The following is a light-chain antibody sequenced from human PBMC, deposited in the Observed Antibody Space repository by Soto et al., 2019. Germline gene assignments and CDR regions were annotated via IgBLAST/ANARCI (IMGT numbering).Light chain of an antibody. CDR1: TSNIGNNY. Sequence: QSVLTQPPSVSAAPGQKVTISCSGTTSNIGNNYVSWYQHLPGTAPKLLIYDNTKRPSGLLDRFSGSKSGTSATLGITGLQTGDEAFYYCASWDGSLTAVVFGGGTKLTVL. V-gene: IGLV1-51*01. CDR2: DNT. J-gene: IGLJ3*02. CDR3: ASWDGSLTAVV.